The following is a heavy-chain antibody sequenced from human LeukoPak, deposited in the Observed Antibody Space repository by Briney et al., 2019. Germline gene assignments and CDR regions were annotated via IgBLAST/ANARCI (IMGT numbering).Heavy chain of an antibody. D-gene: IGHD3-22*01. CDR3: ARLYYDSSRYPNWFDP. Sequence: SETLSLTCTVSGDSISSYYWSWIRQPPGKGLEWIGYIYYSGSTNYNPSLKSRVTISVDTSRNQFSLKLSSVTAADTAVYYCARLYYDSSRYPNWFDPWGQGTLVTVSS. CDR1: GDSISSYY. V-gene: IGHV4-59*08. J-gene: IGHJ5*02. CDR2: IYYSGST.